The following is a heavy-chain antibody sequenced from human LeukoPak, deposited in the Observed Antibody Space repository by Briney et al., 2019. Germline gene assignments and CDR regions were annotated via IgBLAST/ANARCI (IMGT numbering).Heavy chain of an antibody. CDR3: ARHSPCSGGSCYSYYYYMDV. V-gene: IGHV4-34*01. J-gene: IGHJ6*03. CDR1: GGSFSGYY. Sequence: SETLSLTCAVYGGSFSGYYWSWIRQPPGKGLEWIGEINHSGSTNYNPSLKSRVTISVDTSKNQFSLKLSSVTAADTAVYYCARHSPCSGGSCYSYYYYMDVWGKGTTVTISS. D-gene: IGHD2-15*01. CDR2: INHSGST.